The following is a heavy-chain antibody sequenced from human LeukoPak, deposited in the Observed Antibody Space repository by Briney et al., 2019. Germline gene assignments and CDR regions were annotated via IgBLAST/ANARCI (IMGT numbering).Heavy chain of an antibody. J-gene: IGHJ5*02. CDR1: GFTFSDYY. Sequence: GGSLRLSCAASGFTFSDYYMTWIRQAPGQGLEWVSYISGSSSDTNYADFVKGRFTISRDNAKNSLYLQMNSLRAEDTAVYYCAKATGRFDPWGQGTLVTVSS. V-gene: IGHV3-11*06. D-gene: IGHD4-11*01. CDR2: ISGSSSDT. CDR3: AKATGRFDP.